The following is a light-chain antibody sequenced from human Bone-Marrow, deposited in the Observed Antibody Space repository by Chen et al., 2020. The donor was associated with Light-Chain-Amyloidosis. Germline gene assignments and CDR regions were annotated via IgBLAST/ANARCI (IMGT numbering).Light chain of an antibody. Sequence: EIVLTQSPATLSLSPGERATLSCRASQSVSSYLAWYQQKPGQAPRLRIYDASNRATGIPARFSGSGSGTDFTLTISSLEPEDFAVDYCQQRSNWARTFGQGTKLEIK. J-gene: IGKJ2*01. CDR3: QQRSNWART. CDR2: DAS. V-gene: IGKV3-11*01. CDR1: QSVSSY.